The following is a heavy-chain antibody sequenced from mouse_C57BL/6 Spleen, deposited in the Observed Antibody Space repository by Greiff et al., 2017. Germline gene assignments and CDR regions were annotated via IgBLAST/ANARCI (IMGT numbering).Heavy chain of an antibody. Sequence: VQLKESGPGLVKPSQSLSLTCSVTGYSITSGYYWNWIRQFPGNKLEWMGYISYDGSNNYNPSLKNRISITRDTSKNQFFLKLNSVTTEDTATYYCARAWVRFDYWGQGTTLTVSS. J-gene: IGHJ2*01. V-gene: IGHV3-6*01. D-gene: IGHD4-1*01. CDR3: ARAWVRFDY. CDR1: GYSITSGYY. CDR2: ISYDGSN.